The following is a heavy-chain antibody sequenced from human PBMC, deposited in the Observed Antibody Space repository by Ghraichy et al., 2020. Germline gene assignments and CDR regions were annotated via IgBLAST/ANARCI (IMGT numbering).Heavy chain of an antibody. CDR3: AKGGFDLLTAYYDY. Sequence: GGSLRLSCVASGFTFSSHAMSWVRQAPGKGLEWVSAVSSGGGTTYYAASVKGRFTISRDKSKNTLYLKINGLRVEETAVYYCAKGGFDLLTAYYDYWCQGSLVTVSS. V-gene: IGHV3-23*01. D-gene: IGHD3-9*01. CDR2: VSSGGGTT. J-gene: IGHJ4*02. CDR1: GFTFSSHA.